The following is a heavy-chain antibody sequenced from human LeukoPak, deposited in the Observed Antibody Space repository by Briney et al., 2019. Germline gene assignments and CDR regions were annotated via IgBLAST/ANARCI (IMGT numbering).Heavy chain of an antibody. V-gene: IGHV4-4*02. J-gene: IGHJ5*02. CDR2: IYHSGST. CDR1: GGSISNSNW. Sequence: SETLSLTCAVSGGSISNSNWWSWVRQPPGKGLEWIGEIYHSGSTNYNPSLKSRVTISVDKSKNQFFLKLSSVTAADTAVYYCARVLASTSWTWFDPWGQGTLVTVSS. CDR3: ARVLASTSWTWFDP. D-gene: IGHD2-2*01.